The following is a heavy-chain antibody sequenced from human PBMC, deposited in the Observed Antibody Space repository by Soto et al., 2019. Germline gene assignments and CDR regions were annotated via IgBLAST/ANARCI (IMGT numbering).Heavy chain of an antibody. J-gene: IGHJ5*02. D-gene: IGHD2-15*01. Sequence: QVQLVQSAAEVKKPGSSVKVSCKASGGTFSSYTSSWVRQATGQGLEWMGRIIPILGIANYAQKFQGRVTITADKYTSPAYMELSSLGPEERAVYYCARVVTRYCSGGSCYSRWFDPWGQGTLVTVSS. CDR3: ARVVTRYCSGGSCYSRWFDP. CDR1: GGTFSSYT. V-gene: IGHV1-69*02. CDR2: IIPILGIA.